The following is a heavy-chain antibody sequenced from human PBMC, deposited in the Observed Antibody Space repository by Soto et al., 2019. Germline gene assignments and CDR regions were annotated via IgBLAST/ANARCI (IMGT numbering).Heavy chain of an antibody. CDR3: VRGDNFYGSSGYYF. J-gene: IGHJ4*02. CDR1: GFTFSSYA. D-gene: IGHD3-22*01. V-gene: IGHV3-30-3*01. Sequence: GGSLRLSCVASGFTFSSYAMHWVRQTPGKGLEWVAVISYDGANQYYADSVKGRFTISRDTSKNTLYLQMNSLRVEDTAVYYCVRGDNFYGSSGYYFWGQGTLVTVSS. CDR2: ISYDGANQ.